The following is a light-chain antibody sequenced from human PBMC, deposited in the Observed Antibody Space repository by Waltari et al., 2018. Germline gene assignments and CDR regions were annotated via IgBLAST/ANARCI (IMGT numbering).Light chain of an antibody. CDR3: QHHVRLPAT. Sequence: IVLTQSPGPLSLSPGGRATLSCRPSQDIGPYLAWYQQKPGQAPRLLIYATSARAAGSPDRFSGSGSAADFSLTITRLQPEDFAVYYCQHHVRLPATFGQGTKV. V-gene: IGKV3-20*01. CDR1: QDIGPY. J-gene: IGKJ1*01. CDR2: ATS.